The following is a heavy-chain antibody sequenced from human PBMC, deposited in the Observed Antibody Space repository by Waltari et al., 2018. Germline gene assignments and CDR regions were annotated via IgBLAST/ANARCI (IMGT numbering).Heavy chain of an antibody. Sequence: QVQLQESGPGLVKPSETLSLTCTVSGGSISSHYWSWIRQPPGKGLEWIGYIYYSGSTNYNPSLKSRVTISVDTSKNQFSLKLSSVTAADTAVYYCAREMFLSGVHHYDSSGSRLFAFDIWGQGTMVTVSS. CDR1: GGSISSHY. J-gene: IGHJ3*02. V-gene: IGHV4-59*11. CDR3: AREMFLSGVHHYDSSGSRLFAFDI. D-gene: IGHD3-22*01. CDR2: IYYSGST.